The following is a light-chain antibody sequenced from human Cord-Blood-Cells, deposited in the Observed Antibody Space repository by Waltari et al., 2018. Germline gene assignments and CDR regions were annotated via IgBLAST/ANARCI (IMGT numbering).Light chain of an antibody. J-gene: IGLJ1*01. Sequence: SYELTQPPSVSVSPGQTARITCPGDALPKQYAYWYQQKPGQAPGLVIYKDSERPSGIPERISGASAGTTVTLTISGVQAEDEADYYCQSADSSGTYYVFGTGTKVTVL. CDR1: ALPKQY. V-gene: IGLV3-25*02. CDR3: QSADSSGTYYV. CDR2: KDS.